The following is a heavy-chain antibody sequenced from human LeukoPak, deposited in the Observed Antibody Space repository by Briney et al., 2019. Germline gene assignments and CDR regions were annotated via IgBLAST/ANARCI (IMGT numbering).Heavy chain of an antibody. D-gene: IGHD4-17*01. CDR1: GFTFSSYS. CDR2: ISGSSSTI. J-gene: IGHJ3*01. V-gene: IGHV3-48*04. Sequence: QSGGSLRLSCAASGFTFSSYSMNWVRQAPGKGLEWVSYISGSSSTIYYIDSVKGRFTISRDNAKNSVYLQMNSLRTEDTAVYYCARSLTVTSPYGAFDFWGQGTMVTVSS. CDR3: ARSLTVTSPYGAFDF.